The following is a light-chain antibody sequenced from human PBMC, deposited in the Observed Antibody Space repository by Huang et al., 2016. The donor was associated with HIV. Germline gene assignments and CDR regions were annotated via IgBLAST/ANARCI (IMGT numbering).Light chain of an antibody. V-gene: IGKV2-30*01. CDR2: KVS. CDR1: QSLIYSDGNTS. CDR3: MQGTHSPPGT. J-gene: IGKJ1*01. Sequence: DVVLTQSPLSLPVTLGQPASISCRSSQSLIYSDGNTSLHWFQQRPGQSPRRLIYKVSNRDSWVPDRFSGSGSGTDFTLKISRVEAEDVGVYFCMQGTHSPPGTFGQGTKVDIK.